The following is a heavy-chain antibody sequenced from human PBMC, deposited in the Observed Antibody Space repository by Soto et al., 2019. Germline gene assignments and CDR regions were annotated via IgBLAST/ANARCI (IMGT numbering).Heavy chain of an antibody. CDR1: GYTFTSYG. D-gene: IGHD5-18*01. J-gene: IGHJ4*02. Sequence: QVQLVQSGAEVKKPGASVKVSCKASGYTFTSYGISWVRQAPGQGLERMGWISAYNGNTQYAQKLQGRGTMTTDTSTCTAYMELRSLGSDDAAVYYCARDTAMALPDAWGQGTLVTVSS. V-gene: IGHV1-18*01. CDR2: ISAYNGNT. CDR3: ARDTAMALPDA.